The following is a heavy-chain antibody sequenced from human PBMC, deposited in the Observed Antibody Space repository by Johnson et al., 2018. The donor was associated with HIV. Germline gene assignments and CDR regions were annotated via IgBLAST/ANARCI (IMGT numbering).Heavy chain of an antibody. CDR1: GLTFSDYY. CDR3: ARNGLIPAAKGVAFDI. Sequence: QVQLVESGGGLVKPGGSLRLSCAAPGLTFSDYYMTWIRQAPGKGLEWVSYISSSGSTMYYADSVKGQFTISRDNAKNSLYLQMNSLRAEDTAVYYCARNGLIPAAKGVAFDIWGQGTMVTVSS. V-gene: IGHV3-11*01. CDR2: ISSSGSTM. D-gene: IGHD2-2*01. J-gene: IGHJ3*02.